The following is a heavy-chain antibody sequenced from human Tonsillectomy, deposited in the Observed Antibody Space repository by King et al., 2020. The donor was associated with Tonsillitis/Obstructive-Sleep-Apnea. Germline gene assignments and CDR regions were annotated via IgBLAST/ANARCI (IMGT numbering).Heavy chain of an antibody. D-gene: IGHD2-2*02. CDR2: INHSGST. CDR3: ARGPRGEGYCSSTSCYKARFYYYYMDV. J-gene: IGHJ6*03. V-gene: IGHV4-34*01. CDR1: GGSFSGYY. Sequence: VQLKQWGAGLLKPSETLSLTCAVYGGSFSGYYWSWIRQPPGKGLEWIGEINHSGSTNYNPSLKSRVTISVDTSKNQFSLKLSSVTAADTAVYYCARGPRGEGYCSSTSCYKARFYYYYMDVWGKGTTVTVSS.